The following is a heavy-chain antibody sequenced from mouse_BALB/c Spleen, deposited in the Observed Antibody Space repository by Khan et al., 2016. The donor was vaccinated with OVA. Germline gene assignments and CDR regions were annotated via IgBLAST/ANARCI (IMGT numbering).Heavy chain of an antibody. CDR3: VSPNWFAY. J-gene: IGHJ3*01. CDR1: GFNIKDTY. CDR2: IDPLNGNT. V-gene: IGHV14-3*02. Sequence: VQLQQSGTELVKPGASVKLSCTASGFNIKDTYIHWVKQRPEQGLEWIGRIDPLNGNTKYDPKFQGKATIPADTSSNTAYLQLSSLTSEDTAVYYCVSPNWFAYWGQGTLVTVSA.